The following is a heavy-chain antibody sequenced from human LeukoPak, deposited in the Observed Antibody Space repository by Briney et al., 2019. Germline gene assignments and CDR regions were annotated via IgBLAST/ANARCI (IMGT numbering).Heavy chain of an antibody. Sequence: ASVKVSCKASGYTFTSYAMNWVRQAPGQGLEWMGWINTNTGNPTYAQGFTGRFVYSLDTSVSTAYLQISSLKAEDTAVYYCATQHTHSGTDYWGQGTLVTVSS. CDR2: INTNTGNP. CDR3: ATQHTHSGTDY. J-gene: IGHJ4*02. V-gene: IGHV7-4-1*02. CDR1: GYTFTSYA. D-gene: IGHD3-10*01.